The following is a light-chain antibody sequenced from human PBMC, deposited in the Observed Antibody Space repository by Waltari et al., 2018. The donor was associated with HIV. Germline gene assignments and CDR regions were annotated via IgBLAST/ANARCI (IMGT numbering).Light chain of an antibody. CDR2: EVD. CDR3: SSYAGNNNLV. Sequence: PRSAPGAPGQSVTISCTGTSSDVGAYDYVSWYQQYPDKAPKLMIYEVDKRPSGVPDRFSGSKSGNTASLTVSGLQAEDEADYYCSSYAGNNNLVFGTGTKVTVL. J-gene: IGLJ1*01. V-gene: IGLV2-8*01. CDR1: SSDVGAYDY.